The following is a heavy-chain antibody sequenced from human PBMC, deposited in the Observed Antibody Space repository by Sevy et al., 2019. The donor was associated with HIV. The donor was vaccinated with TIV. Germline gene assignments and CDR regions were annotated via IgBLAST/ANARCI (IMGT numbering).Heavy chain of an antibody. CDR3: AREPNTYYYGSGSSKGGFDP. CDR1: GGSFSGYY. J-gene: IGHJ5*02. D-gene: IGHD3-10*01. V-gene: IGHV4-34*01. Sequence: SETLSLTCAVYGGSFSGYYWSWIRQPPGKGLEWIGEINHSGSTNYNPSLKSRVTISVDTSKNQFSLKLRSVTAADTAVYYCAREPNTYYYGSGSSKGGFDPWGQGTLVTVSS. CDR2: INHSGST.